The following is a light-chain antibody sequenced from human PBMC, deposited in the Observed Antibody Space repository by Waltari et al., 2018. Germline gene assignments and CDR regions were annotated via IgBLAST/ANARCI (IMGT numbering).Light chain of an antibody. Sequence: QSVLTQPPSASGTPGQRVTISCSGSSSNIGSRPVNWYQQCPGTTPKLLIHDSNQRPSGVPDRFSGSKSGTSASLAISGLQSEDEADYYCVAWDVSLSGYVFGTGTKVTVL. CDR1: SSNIGSRP. CDR3: VAWDVSLSGYV. J-gene: IGLJ1*01. CDR2: DSN. V-gene: IGLV1-44*01.